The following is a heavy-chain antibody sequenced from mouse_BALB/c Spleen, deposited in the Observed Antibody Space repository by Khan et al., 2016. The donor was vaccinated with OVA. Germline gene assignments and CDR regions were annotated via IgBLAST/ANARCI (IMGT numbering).Heavy chain of an antibody. V-gene: IGHV5-6*01. Sequence: VQLVESGGDLVKPGGSLKLSCAASGFTFSSYSMSWVRQTPDKRLEWVASISSGGDHTYYLDSVKGRFTISRDNAKNTLYLQMSDLKSEDTAMYYCADHLIGSFVYWGQGTLVTVSA. CDR1: GFTFSSYS. CDR3: ADHLIGSFVY. CDR2: ISSGGDHT. J-gene: IGHJ3*01.